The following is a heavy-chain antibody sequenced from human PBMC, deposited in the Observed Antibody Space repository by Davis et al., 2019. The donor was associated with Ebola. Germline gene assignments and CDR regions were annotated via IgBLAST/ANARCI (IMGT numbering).Heavy chain of an antibody. Sequence: SETLSLTCAVYGGSFSGYYWSWIRQPPGKGLEWIGEINHSGSTTYNPSLKSRVTISVDTSKNQFSLKLSSVTAADTAVYYCASARVPTYYYDSSGYFSYYYGMDVWGQGTTVTVSS. V-gene: IGHV4-34*01. CDR1: GGSFSGYY. CDR3: ASARVPTYYYDSSGYFSYYYGMDV. D-gene: IGHD3-22*01. CDR2: INHSGST. J-gene: IGHJ6*02.